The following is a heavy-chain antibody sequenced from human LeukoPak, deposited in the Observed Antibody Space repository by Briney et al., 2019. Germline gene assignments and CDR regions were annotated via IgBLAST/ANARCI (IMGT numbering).Heavy chain of an antibody. CDR1: GYTFTSYG. V-gene: IGHV1-18*01. CDR2: ISAYNGNT. J-gene: IGHJ4*02. Sequence: ASVKVSCKASGYTFTSYGISWVRQAPGQGLEWMGWISAYNGNTNYAQKLQGGVTMTTDTSTSTAYMELRSLRSDDTAVYYCARDLYDFWSGYRTIMYWGQGTLVTVSS. CDR3: ARDLYDFWSGYRTIMY. D-gene: IGHD3-3*01.